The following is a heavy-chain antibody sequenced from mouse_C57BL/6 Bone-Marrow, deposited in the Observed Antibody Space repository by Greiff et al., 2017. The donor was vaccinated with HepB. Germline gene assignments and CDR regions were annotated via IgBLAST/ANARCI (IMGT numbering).Heavy chain of an antibody. CDR3: ARDKMGPFAY. D-gene: IGHD2-3*01. J-gene: IGHJ3*01. Sequence: EVNVVESGGGLVKPGGSLKLSCAASGFTFSSYAMSWVRQTPEKRLEWVATISDGGSYTYYPDNVKGRFTISRDNAKNNLYLQMSHLKSEDTAMYYCARDKMGPFAYWGQGTLVTVSA. CDR2: ISDGGSYT. CDR1: GFTFSSYA. V-gene: IGHV5-4*01.